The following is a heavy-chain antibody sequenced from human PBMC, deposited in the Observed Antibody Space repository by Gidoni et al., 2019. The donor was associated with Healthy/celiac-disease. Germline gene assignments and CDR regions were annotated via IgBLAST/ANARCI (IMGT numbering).Heavy chain of an antibody. V-gene: IGHV5-51*03. CDR2: IYPGDSDT. J-gene: IGHJ4*02. Sequence: EVQLVQSGAEVTMPGESLQISCKGSGYRYTSYGIGWVRQMPGKGLEWMGIIYPGDSDTRYSPSFQGQVTISADKSSSTAYLQWSSLKASDTAMYYCARPYSSGWIPPSYWGQGTLVTVSS. CDR1: GYRYTSYG. D-gene: IGHD6-19*01. CDR3: ARPYSSGWIPPSY.